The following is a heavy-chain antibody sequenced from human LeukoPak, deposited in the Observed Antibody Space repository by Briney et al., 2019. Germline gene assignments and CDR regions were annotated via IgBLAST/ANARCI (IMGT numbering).Heavy chain of an antibody. CDR3: ARTAYTYGYRPLFDY. CDR2: IYYSGST. J-gene: IGHJ4*02. D-gene: IGHD5-18*01. CDR1: GGSISSSSYY. Sequence: SETLSLTCTVSGGSISSSSYYWGWIRQPPGKGLEWIGSIYYSGSTYDNPSLKSRVTISVDTSKNQFSLKLSSVTAADTAVYYCARTAYTYGYRPLFDYWGQGTQVTVSS. V-gene: IGHV4-39*01.